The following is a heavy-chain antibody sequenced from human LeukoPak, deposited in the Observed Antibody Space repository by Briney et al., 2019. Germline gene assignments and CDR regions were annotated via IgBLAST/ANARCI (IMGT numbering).Heavy chain of an antibody. Sequence: ASVKVSCKASGYTFTGYYMHWVRQAPGQGLEWMGWINPNSGGTNYAQKFQGRVTMTRDTSISTAYMELSRLRPDDTAVYYCARAVRSYDAFDIWGQGTMVTVSS. CDR3: ARAVRSYDAFDI. CDR1: GYTFTGYY. J-gene: IGHJ3*02. V-gene: IGHV1-2*02. D-gene: IGHD1-26*01. CDR2: INPNSGGT.